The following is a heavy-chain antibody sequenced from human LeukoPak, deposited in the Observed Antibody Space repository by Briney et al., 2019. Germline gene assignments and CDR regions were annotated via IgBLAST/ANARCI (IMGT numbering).Heavy chain of an antibody. CDR1: GFTFSSYA. Sequence: PGGSLRLSCAASGFTFSSYAMSWVRQAPGKGLEWASAISGSGGSTYYADSVKGRFTISRDNSKNTLSLQMNSLRAEDTAIYYCARDLSEKYCIDYWGQGTLVTVSS. CDR3: ARDLSEKYCIDY. V-gene: IGHV3-23*01. D-gene: IGHD2-8*02. CDR2: ISGSGGST. J-gene: IGHJ4*02.